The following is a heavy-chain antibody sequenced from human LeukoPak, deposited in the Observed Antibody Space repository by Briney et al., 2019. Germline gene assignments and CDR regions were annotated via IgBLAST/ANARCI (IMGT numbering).Heavy chain of an antibody. CDR1: GFTFSTYV. J-gene: IGHJ4*02. CDR2: ISGSGVST. D-gene: IGHD5-12*01. Sequence: GGSLRLSCAASGFTFSTYVMSWVRQAAGKGLEWVSAISGSGVSTYYAESVKGRFTISRDNSKNTLYLQMNSLRAEDTAVYYCARYRSYFDYWGQGPLVTVSS. CDR3: ARYRSYFDY. V-gene: IGHV3-23*01.